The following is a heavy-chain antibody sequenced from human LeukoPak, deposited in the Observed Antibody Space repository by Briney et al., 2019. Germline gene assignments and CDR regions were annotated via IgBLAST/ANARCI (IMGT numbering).Heavy chain of an antibody. V-gene: IGHV3-30*18. CDR3: AKGSGSLDY. CDR1: GFTFSSYG. J-gene: IGHJ4*02. CDR2: ISYDGSNK. Sequence: GESLKISCAASGFTFSSYGMHWVRQAPGKGLEWVAVISYDGSNKYYADSVKGRFTISRDNSKNTLYLQMNSLRAEDTAVYYCAKGSGSLDYWGQGTLVTVSS. D-gene: IGHD1-26*01.